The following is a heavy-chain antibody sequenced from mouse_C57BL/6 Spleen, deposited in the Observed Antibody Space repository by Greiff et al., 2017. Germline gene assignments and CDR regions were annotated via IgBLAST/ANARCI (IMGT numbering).Heavy chain of an antibody. J-gene: IGHJ4*01. CDR3: ARSEGNYVRSYYAMDY. V-gene: IGHV1-19*01. CDR1: GYTFTDYY. CDR2: INPYNGGT. Sequence: VQLKQSGPVLVKPGASVKMSCKASGYTFTDYYMNWVKQSHGKSLEWIGVINPYNGGTSYNQKFKGKATLTVDKSSSTAYMELNSLTSEDSAVYYCARSEGNYVRSYYAMDYWGQGTSVTVSS. D-gene: IGHD2-1*01.